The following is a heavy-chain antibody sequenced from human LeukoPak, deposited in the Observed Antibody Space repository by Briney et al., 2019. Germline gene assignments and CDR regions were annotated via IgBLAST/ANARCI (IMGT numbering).Heavy chain of an antibody. CDR2: ITYDGSNK. Sequence: GGSLRLSCAASGFTFSNYGMHWVRQAPGKGLEWVALITYDGSNKYYADSVKGRFTISRDNSKNTLYLQVNSLRAEDTAVYYCAKTPQPYCGGDCSHFDYWGQGTLVTVSS. D-gene: IGHD2-21*02. J-gene: IGHJ4*02. CDR3: AKTPQPYCGGDCSHFDY. V-gene: IGHV3-30*18. CDR1: GFTFSNYG.